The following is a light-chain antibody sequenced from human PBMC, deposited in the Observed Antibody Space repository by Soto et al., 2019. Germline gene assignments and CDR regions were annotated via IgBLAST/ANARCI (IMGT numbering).Light chain of an antibody. CDR1: QTINNW. V-gene: IGKV1-5*03. Sequence: DIQMTQSPSTLSASVGDSVTITCRASQTINNWWAWFQQKPGKAPKVLIYKASSIKSGVPPRFSGSGSGTEFPLPIATRQPDDFTTYYCQQYNSYPWTFGQVTRVEIK. CDR2: KAS. J-gene: IGKJ1*01. CDR3: QQYNSYPWT.